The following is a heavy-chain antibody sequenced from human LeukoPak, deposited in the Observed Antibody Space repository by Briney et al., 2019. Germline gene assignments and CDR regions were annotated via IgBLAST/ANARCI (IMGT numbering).Heavy chain of an antibody. Sequence: SETLSLTCTVSGGSISSYYWSWIRQPPGKGLEWIGYIYYSGSTNYNPSLRSRVTISVDTSKNQFSLKLSSVTAADTAVYYCARESYSSYDYWGQGTLVTVSS. D-gene: IGHD6-6*01. J-gene: IGHJ4*02. V-gene: IGHV4-59*12. CDR3: ARESYSSYDY. CDR1: GGSISSYY. CDR2: IYYSGST.